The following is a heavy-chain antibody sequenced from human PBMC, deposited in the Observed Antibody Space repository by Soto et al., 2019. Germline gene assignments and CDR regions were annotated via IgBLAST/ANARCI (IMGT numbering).Heavy chain of an antibody. CDR3: ARVDSSGYYRLNTPVY. V-gene: IGHV1-18*01. CDR1: GYTFTSYG. D-gene: IGHD3-22*01. J-gene: IGHJ4*02. CDR2: ISAYNGNT. Sequence: GASVKVSCKASGYTFTSYGISWVRQAPGQGLEWMGWISAYNGNTNYAQKLQGRVTMTTDTSTSTAYMELRSLRSDDTAVYYCARVDSSGYYRLNTPVYWGQGTLVTVSS.